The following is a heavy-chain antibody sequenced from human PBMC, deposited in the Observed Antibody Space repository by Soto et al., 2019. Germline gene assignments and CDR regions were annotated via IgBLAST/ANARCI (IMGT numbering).Heavy chain of an antibody. CDR3: ARGGYSYGYSAFDI. V-gene: IGHV3-33*01. Sequence: QVQLVESGGGVVQPGRSLRLSCAASGFTFSSYGMHWVRQAPGKGLEWVAVIWYDGSNKYYADSVKGRFTISRDNAKNTLYLQMKSLGDEDPAVYYCARGGYSYGYSAFDIWGQGTMVTVSS. D-gene: IGHD5-18*01. J-gene: IGHJ3*02. CDR1: GFTFSSYG. CDR2: IWYDGSNK.